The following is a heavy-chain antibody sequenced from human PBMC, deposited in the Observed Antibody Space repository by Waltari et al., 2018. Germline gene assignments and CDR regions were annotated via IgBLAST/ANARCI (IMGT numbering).Heavy chain of an antibody. D-gene: IGHD3-10*01. CDR3: ARGQIKYYGSGSRAWFDY. J-gene: IGHJ4*02. V-gene: IGHV4-34*01. Sequence: QVQLQQWGAGLLKPSETLSLTCAVYGGSFSGSYWRWIRQPPGTGLEGIGEINHRGSTNYNPSLKSRVTISVDTSKNQFSLKLSSVTAADTAVYYCARGQIKYYGSGSRAWFDYWGQGTLVTVSS. CDR1: GGSFSGSY. CDR2: INHRGST.